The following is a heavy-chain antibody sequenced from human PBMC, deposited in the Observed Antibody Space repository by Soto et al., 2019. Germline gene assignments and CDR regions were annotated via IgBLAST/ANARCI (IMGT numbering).Heavy chain of an antibody. V-gene: IGHV6-1*01. J-gene: IGHJ3*01. D-gene: IGHD3-16*01. CDR1: GDSVSSDITS. CDR2: TYYRSKWFH. CDR3: VRGTALDV. Sequence: QGQLQQSGPGLVKPSQTLSLTCAISGDSVSSDITSWNWIRQSPSRGLEWLGRTYYRSKWFHDYAAPVKSRITITPDPSKHQFPLELTSMTPEVTAVYYCVRGTALDVWGPGTVVTVSS.